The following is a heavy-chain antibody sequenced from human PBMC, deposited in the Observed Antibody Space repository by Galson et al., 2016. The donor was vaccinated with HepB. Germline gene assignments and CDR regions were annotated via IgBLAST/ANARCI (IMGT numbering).Heavy chain of an antibody. D-gene: IGHD2-2*01. Sequence: SLRLSCAVSGFTFRSFSMQWVRQAPGKGLEWVAIISYDGSHKYYSDSVKGRFTISRDNAKNTLYLQMNSLRAEDTAVYYCARDARSSRRTARYYYGLDVWGKGTTVTVSS. CDR3: ARDARSSRRTARYYYGLDV. V-gene: IGHV3-30*04. J-gene: IGHJ6*04. CDR1: GFTFRSFS. CDR2: ISYDGSHK.